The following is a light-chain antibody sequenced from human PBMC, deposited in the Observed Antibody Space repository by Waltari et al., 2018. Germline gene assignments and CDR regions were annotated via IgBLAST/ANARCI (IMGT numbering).Light chain of an antibody. CDR2: RDK. CDR3: QAWDSSTVV. V-gene: IGLV3-1*01. J-gene: IGLJ2*01. CDR1: KLGNKY. Sequence: SYELAHTLTVSVSPGQTVSLTCPGAKLGNKYASWYRQKPSQSPVVVIYRDKKRPSGIPERFSGSNSGNTATLTISGTQAMDEADYYCQAWDSSTVVFGGGTKLTVL.